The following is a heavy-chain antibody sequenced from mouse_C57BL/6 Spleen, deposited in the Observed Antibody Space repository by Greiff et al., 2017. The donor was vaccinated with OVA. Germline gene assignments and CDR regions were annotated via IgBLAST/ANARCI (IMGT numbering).Heavy chain of an antibody. CDR2: IYPRDGST. V-gene: IGHV1-85*01. Sequence: QVQLQQSGPELVKPGASVKLSCKASGYTFTSYEINWVKQRPGQGLEWIGWIYPRDGSTKYNEKFKGKATLTVDTSSSTAYMELHSLTSEDSAVYFCARYDGYYDWYFDVWGTGTTVTVSS. CDR3: ARYDGYYDWYFDV. D-gene: IGHD2-3*01. J-gene: IGHJ1*03. CDR1: GYTFTSYE.